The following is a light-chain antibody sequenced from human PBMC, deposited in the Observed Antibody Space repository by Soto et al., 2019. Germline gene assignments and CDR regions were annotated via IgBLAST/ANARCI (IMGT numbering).Light chain of an antibody. CDR3: QQYNDWPRST. J-gene: IGKJ4*01. CDR1: QSAASD. V-gene: IGKV3-15*01. CDR2: GVY. Sequence: EIVMTQSPVTLSVSPGERVTLSCRASQSAASDLAWYQQKPGQAPRLLIYGVYTRASGVPARFSGSGSGAAFALTISSLQTDDFAIYYCQQYNDWPRSTFGGGTKVDI.